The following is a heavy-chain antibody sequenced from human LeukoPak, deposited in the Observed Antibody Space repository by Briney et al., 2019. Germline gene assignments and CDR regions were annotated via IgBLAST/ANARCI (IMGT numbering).Heavy chain of an antibody. CDR2: IWYDGSNK. CDR1: GFTFSSYA. CDR3: ARAHYDSSGYYDY. J-gene: IGHJ4*02. D-gene: IGHD3-22*01. V-gene: IGHV3-33*08. Sequence: GGSLRLSCAASGFTFSSYAMHWVRQAPGKGLEWVAVIWYDGSNKYYADSVKGRFTISRDNSKNTLYLQMNSLRAEDTAVYYCARAHYDSSGYYDYWGQGTLVTVSS.